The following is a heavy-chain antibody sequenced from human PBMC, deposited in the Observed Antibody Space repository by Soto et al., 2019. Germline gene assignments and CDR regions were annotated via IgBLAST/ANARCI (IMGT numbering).Heavy chain of an antibody. CDR2: IWYDGSNK. Sequence: GESLSRSCGASGFNFSSYAMTWVRQAPGKGLEWVAVIWYDGSNKYYADSVKGRFTISRDNSKNTLYLQMNSLRAEDTAVYYCSRDPATTPTTAASADYWGQGSLVTVS. D-gene: IGHD6-13*01. CDR3: SRDPATTPTTAASADY. CDR1: GFNFSSYA. V-gene: IGHV3-33*08. J-gene: IGHJ4*02.